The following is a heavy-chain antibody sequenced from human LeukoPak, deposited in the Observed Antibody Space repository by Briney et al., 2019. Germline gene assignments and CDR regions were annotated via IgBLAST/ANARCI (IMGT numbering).Heavy chain of an antibody. V-gene: IGHV1-18*01. J-gene: IGHJ3*01. CDR3: AIGQGVITWGGADVYDV. CDR2: FSTYNGDT. D-gene: IGHD3-16*01. CDR1: GYTFTNYG. Sequence: ASVKVSCKASGYTFTNYGINWVRQAPGQRPEWMGWFSTYNGDTKYAQKLKGRVTLTADTLTSTAYMELRTLISDDTATYYCAIGQGVITWGGADVYDVWGQGTTVIVSS.